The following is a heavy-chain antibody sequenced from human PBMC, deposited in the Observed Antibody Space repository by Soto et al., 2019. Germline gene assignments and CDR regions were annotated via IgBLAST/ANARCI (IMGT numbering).Heavy chain of an antibody. J-gene: IGHJ5*02. V-gene: IGHV3-21*01. CDR1: GFTFSSYS. Sequence: GGSLRLSCAATGFTFSSYSMNWVRQAPGKGLEWVSSISSSSSYIYYADSVKGRFTISRDNAKNSLYLQMNSLRAEDTAVYYCAGDPITSDSWFDPWGQGTLVTVSS. CDR3: AGDPITSDSWFDP. CDR2: ISSSSSYI.